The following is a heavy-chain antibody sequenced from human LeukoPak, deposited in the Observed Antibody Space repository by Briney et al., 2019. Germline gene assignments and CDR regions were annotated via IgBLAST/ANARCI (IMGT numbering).Heavy chain of an antibody. J-gene: IGHJ6*04. CDR1: GYSFTSYW. CDR3: ARLKYGSGSYTYYYYGMDV. V-gene: IGHV5-51*01. CDR2: IYPGCSDT. Sequence: EALKISWKGSGYSFTSYWIGWVRQTPGKGVGWMGIIYPGCSDTRYSPPFEGQVTISPHKSISTAYLKWSSLKASDTAMYYCARLKYGSGSYTYYYYGMDVWGKGTTVTVSS. D-gene: IGHD3-10*01.